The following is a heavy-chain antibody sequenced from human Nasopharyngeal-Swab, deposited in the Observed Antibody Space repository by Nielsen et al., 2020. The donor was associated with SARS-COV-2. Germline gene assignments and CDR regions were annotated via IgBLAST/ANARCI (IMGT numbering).Heavy chain of an antibody. V-gene: IGHV3-30*18. J-gene: IGHJ3*02. Sequence: GESLKISCAASGFIFSSYGMHWVRQAPGKGLEWVAVISYDGSNKYYADSLKGRFTISKDNSKNTLYLQMNSLRAEDTAVYYCAKVPGSSWVDAFDIWGRGTKVTVSS. CDR2: ISYDGSNK. CDR3: AKVPGSSWVDAFDI. CDR1: GFIFSSYG. D-gene: IGHD6-13*01.